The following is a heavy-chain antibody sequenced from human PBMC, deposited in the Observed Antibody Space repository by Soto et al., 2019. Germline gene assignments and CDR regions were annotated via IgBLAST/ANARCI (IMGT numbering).Heavy chain of an antibody. CDR1: GLTLSSHA. CDR2: ISDSGGST. V-gene: IGHV3-23*01. D-gene: IGHD3-3*01. J-gene: IGHJ5*02. Sequence: GSLRLACAPSGLTLSSHAMSWVRQAARKGLEWVSAISDSGGSTYYADSVKGRFTISRDNSKNTLYLQMNSLRAEDTAVYYRAREDPITISGFDPWGQGTLVTVSS. CDR3: AREDPITISGFDP.